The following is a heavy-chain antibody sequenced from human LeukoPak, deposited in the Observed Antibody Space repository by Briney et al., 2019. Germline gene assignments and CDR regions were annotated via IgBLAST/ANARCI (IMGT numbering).Heavy chain of an antibody. CDR3: AKGLVRAGTSPYYYYYYMDV. J-gene: IGHJ6*03. D-gene: IGHD6-19*01. Sequence: GGSLRLSCAASGFTFDDYAMHWVRQAPGKGLEWVSGISWNSGSIGYADSVKGRFTISRDNAKNSLYLQMNSLRAEDTALYYCAKGLVRAGTSPYYYYYYMDVWGKGTTVTISS. CDR2: ISWNSGSI. V-gene: IGHV3-9*01. CDR1: GFTFDDYA.